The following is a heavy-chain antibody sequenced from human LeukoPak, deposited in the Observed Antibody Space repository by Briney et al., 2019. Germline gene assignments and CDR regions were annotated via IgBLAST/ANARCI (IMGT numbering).Heavy chain of an antibody. J-gene: IGHJ4*02. V-gene: IGHV3-30-3*01. CDR1: GFTFSSYA. CDR2: ISYDGSNK. Sequence: GGSLRLSCAASGFTFSSYAMHWVRQAPGKGLEWVAVISYDGSNKYYADSVKGRFTISRDNSKNTLYLQMNSLRAEDTAVYYCARMYDILTGYYYGFDYWGQGTLVTVSS. CDR3: ARMYDILTGYYYGFDY. D-gene: IGHD3-9*01.